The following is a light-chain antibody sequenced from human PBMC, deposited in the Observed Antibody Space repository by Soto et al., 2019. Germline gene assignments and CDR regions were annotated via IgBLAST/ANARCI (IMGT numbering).Light chain of an antibody. J-gene: IGKJ4*01. CDR3: QQVNVYPST. V-gene: IGKV1-5*01. CDR2: DAS. Sequence: DIQMTQSPATLSVSLGDRVTTTWRASQSISSWLAWYQQKTGKAPKLLIYDASSLQSGVPSRFSGGGYGTDFNLTISSLQTEDFATYYCQQVNVYPSTFGGGTKVDIK. CDR1: QSISSW.